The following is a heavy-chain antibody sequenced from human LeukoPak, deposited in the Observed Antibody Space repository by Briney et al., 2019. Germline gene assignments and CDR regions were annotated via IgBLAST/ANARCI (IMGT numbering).Heavy chain of an antibody. CDR1: GYTFTGYY. V-gene: IGHV1-2*02. J-gene: IGHJ4*02. CDR3: ARDQIPYGSGSYYFDY. Sequence: ASVKVSCKASGYTFTGYYMHWVRQAPGQGLEWMGWINPNSGGTNYAQKFQGRVTMTRDTSISTAYMELSRLRSDDTAAYYCARDQIPYGSGSYYFDYWGQGTLVTVSS. D-gene: IGHD3-10*01. CDR2: INPNSGGT.